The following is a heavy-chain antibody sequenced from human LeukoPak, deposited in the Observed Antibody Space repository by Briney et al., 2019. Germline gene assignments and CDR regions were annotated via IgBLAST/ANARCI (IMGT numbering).Heavy chain of an antibody. V-gene: IGHV3-49*04. CDR2: IRSKAYGGTT. J-gene: IGHJ4*02. CDR3: TGSFGELTFFDY. D-gene: IGHD3-10*01. CDR1: GFTFGDYA. Sequence: GGFLRLSCTASGFTFGDYAMSWVRQAPGKGLEWVGFIRSKAYGGTTEYAASVKGRFTISRDDSKSIAYLQMNSLKTEDTAVYYCTGSFGELTFFDYWGQGTLVTVSS.